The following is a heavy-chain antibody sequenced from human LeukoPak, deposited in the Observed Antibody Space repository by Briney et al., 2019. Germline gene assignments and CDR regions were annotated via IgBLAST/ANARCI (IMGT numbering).Heavy chain of an antibody. D-gene: IGHD1-14*01. Sequence: PGGSLRLSCAASGFTFSFYWMSWVRQAPGKGLEWVANIKQDGSEIYYVDSVKGRFTISRDNAKNSLYLQMNSLRAEDTAVYYCARGGRTVFDYWGQGTLVTVSS. CDR2: IKQDGSEI. J-gene: IGHJ4*02. CDR1: GFTFSFYW. V-gene: IGHV3-7*05. CDR3: ARGGRTVFDY.